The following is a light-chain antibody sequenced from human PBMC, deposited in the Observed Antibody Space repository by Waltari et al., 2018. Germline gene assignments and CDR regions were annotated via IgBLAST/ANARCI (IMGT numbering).Light chain of an antibody. CDR2: KAS. V-gene: IGKV1-5*03. CDR1: QSISNW. CDR3: QQYNSYSLLT. J-gene: IGKJ4*01. Sequence: DIQMNPSPSTLSASVGDRVTITCRASQSISNWLALYQQKPGKAPKLLIYKASTLESGVPSRFSDSGPGTECTLTISSLQPDDFATYYCQQYNSYSLLTFGGGTKVEIK.